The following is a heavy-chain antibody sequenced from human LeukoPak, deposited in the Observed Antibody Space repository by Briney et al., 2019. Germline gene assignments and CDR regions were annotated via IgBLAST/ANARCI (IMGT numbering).Heavy chain of an antibody. Sequence: SVKVSCKASGFTFTSSAMQWVRQARGQRLEWIGWIVVGSGNTNYAQKFQERVTITRDMSTSTAYMELSSLRSEDTAVYYCARDGNYFDTTPNWFDTWGQGTLVTVSS. CDR2: IVVGSGNT. CDR3: ARDGNYFDTTPNWFDT. D-gene: IGHD3-22*01. V-gene: IGHV1-58*02. J-gene: IGHJ5*02. CDR1: GFTFTSSA.